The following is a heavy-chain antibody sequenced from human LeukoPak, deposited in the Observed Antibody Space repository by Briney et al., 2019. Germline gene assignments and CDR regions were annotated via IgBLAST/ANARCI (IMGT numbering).Heavy chain of an antibody. V-gene: IGHV3-30-3*01. D-gene: IGHD6-13*01. CDR2: ISYDGSNK. Sequence: GGSLRLSCAASGFTFSSYAMRWVRQAPGKGLEWVAVISYDGSNKYYADSVKGRFTISRDNSKNTLYLQMNSLRAEDTAVYYCARARLKAAAGNWGQGTLVTVSS. J-gene: IGHJ4*02. CDR3: ARARLKAAAGN. CDR1: GFTFSSYA.